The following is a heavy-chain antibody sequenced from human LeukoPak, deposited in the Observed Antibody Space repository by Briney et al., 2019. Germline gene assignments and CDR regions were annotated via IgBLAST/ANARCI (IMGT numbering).Heavy chain of an antibody. Sequence: GGSLRLSCAASGFIFNNAWMSWVRQAPWKGLEWVGRIQSKTDGGTTDYAAPVKGRFTISRDDSKNTLYLQMNSLKTEDTAVYYCATFNGYSSNFYKYWGQGTLVTVSS. D-gene: IGHD6-13*01. CDR3: ATFNGYSSNFYKY. J-gene: IGHJ4*02. CDR2: IQSKTDGGTT. CDR1: GFIFNNAW. V-gene: IGHV3-15*05.